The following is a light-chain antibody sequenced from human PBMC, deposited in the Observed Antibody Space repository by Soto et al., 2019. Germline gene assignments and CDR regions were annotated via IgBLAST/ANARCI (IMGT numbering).Light chain of an antibody. CDR3: GSWDSSLSAYV. CDR2: GTT. V-gene: IGLV1-40*01. Sequence: QSVLTQPPSVSGAPGQRVTISCTGSSSNIGAGYDVHWYQQLPGTAPKLVIYGTTNRPSGVPDRFSGSKSGTSATLGITGFQTGDEADYYCGSWDSSLSAYVFATGTKVTVL. J-gene: IGLJ1*01. CDR1: SSNIGAGYD.